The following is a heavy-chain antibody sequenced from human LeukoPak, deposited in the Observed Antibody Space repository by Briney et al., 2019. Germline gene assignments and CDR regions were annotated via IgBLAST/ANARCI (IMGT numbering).Heavy chain of an antibody. CDR1: GGSISSSSYY. CDR3: ATVRRGFGESSKYYSYYYMDV. Sequence: SETLSLICTVSGGSISSSSYYWGWIRQPPRKGLEWVGSIYYSGSTYYNPSLKSRVTISVDTSKNQFSLNLSSVTAADTAVYYCATVRRGFGESSKYYSYYYMDVWGKGTTVTISS. J-gene: IGHJ6*03. CDR2: IYYSGST. D-gene: IGHD3-10*01. V-gene: IGHV4-39*01.